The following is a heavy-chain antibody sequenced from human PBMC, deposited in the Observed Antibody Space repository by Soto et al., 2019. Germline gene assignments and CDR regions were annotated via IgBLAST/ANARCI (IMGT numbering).Heavy chain of an antibody. J-gene: IGHJ4*02. CDR1: GGSFSGYY. CDR2: INHSGST. D-gene: IGHD2-8*01. CDR3: AEGKPDLVLMAPHLFDY. V-gene: IGHV4-34*01. Sequence: PSETLSLTCAVYGGSFSGYYWSWIRQPPGKGLEWIGEINHSGSTNYNPSLKSRVTISVDTSKNQFSLKLSSVSAADTAVYYCAEGKPDLVLMAPHLFDYWGQGTLVTVSS.